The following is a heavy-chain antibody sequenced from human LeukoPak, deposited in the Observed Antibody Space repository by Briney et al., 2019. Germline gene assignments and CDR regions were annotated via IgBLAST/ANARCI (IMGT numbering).Heavy chain of an antibody. CDR3: ARDPAYCGGDCYFAY. Sequence: PGGSLRLSCAASGFTFINAWMARVRQAPGKGLEWVSYISSSGSTIYYADSVKGRFTISRDNAKNSLYLQMNSLRAEDTAVYYCARDPAYCGGDCYFAYWGQGTLVTVSS. D-gene: IGHD2-21*02. V-gene: IGHV3-48*04. J-gene: IGHJ4*02. CDR2: ISSSGSTI. CDR1: GFTFINAW.